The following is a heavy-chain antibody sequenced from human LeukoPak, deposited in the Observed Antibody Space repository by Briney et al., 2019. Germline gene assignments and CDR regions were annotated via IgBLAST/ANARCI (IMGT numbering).Heavy chain of an antibody. Sequence: KSSETLSLTCTVSGYSISSGYYWGWIRQPPGKGLEWIGNIYYSGSTYYNPSLKSRVTISVDTSKNHFSLKLNSVTAADTAVYYCAKPSNYYGSATDAFDFWGQGTMVTVSS. CDR1: GYSISSGYY. D-gene: IGHD3-10*01. V-gene: IGHV4-38-2*02. J-gene: IGHJ3*01. CDR3: AKPSNYYGSATDAFDF. CDR2: IYYSGST.